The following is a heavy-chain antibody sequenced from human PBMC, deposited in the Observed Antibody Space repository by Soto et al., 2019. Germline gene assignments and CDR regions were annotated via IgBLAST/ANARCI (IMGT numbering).Heavy chain of an antibody. J-gene: IGHJ5*02. V-gene: IGHV1-58*01. CDR3: AAEAPGVAASPRPLDP. Sequence: SVKVSCKASGFTFTSSAVQWVRQARGQRLEWIGWIVVGSGNTNYAQKFQERVTITRDMSTSTAYMELSSLRSEDTAVYYCAAEAPGVAASPRPLDPWGQGTLVTVSS. CDR2: IVVGSGNT. D-gene: IGHD1-26*01. CDR1: GFTFTSSA.